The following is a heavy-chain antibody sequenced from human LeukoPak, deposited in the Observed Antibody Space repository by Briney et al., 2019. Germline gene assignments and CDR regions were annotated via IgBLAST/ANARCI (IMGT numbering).Heavy chain of an antibody. D-gene: IGHD6-13*01. CDR3: ARGGLAAGFLPERWFDP. J-gene: IGHJ5*02. Sequence: ASVKVSCKASGYTFTSYGISWVRQAPGQGLEWMGWISAYNGNTNYAQKLQGRVTMTTDTSTSTAYMELRSLRSDDTAVYYCARGGLAAGFLPERWFDPWGQGTLVTVSS. CDR2: ISAYNGNT. V-gene: IGHV1-18*01. CDR1: GYTFTSYG.